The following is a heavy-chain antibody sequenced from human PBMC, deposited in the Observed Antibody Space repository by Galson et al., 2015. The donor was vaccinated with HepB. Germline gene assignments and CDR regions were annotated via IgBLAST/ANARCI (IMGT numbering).Heavy chain of an antibody. V-gene: IGHV3-21*01. J-gene: IGHJ4*02. Sequence: SLRLSCAASGFTFSNYNLNWVRQAPGKGLEWVSSISSTGIYIYYADSVKGRFTISRDNAKNSLYLQMNSLRGEDTALYYCARGDCSSPSCYPEFDYWGQGTLVTVSS. CDR1: GFTFSNYN. D-gene: IGHD2-2*01. CDR2: ISSTGIYI. CDR3: ARGDCSSPSCYPEFDY.